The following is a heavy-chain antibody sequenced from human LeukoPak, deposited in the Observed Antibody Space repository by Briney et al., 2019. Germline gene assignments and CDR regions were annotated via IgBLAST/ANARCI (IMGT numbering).Heavy chain of an antibody. J-gene: IGHJ4*02. V-gene: IGHV3-23*01. CDR3: AKTTAAIPGLFDH. D-gene: IGHD2-2*02. CDR2: ISGSGGST. CDR1: GFTFSSYA. Sequence: GGSLRLSCAASGFTFSSYAMSWVRQAPGKGLEWVSAISGSGGSTYYADSVKGRFTISRDNSKNTLYLQMNSLRAEDTAVYFCAKTTAAIPGLFDHWGQGTLVTVSS.